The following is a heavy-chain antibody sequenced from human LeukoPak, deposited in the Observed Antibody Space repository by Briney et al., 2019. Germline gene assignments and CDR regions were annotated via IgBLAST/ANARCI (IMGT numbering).Heavy chain of an antibody. CDR3: AKAPRAVGTPIFEY. D-gene: IGHD6-13*01. Sequence: GGSLRLSCAASGFAFSNYAMSWVRQAPGKGLEWVSGISGSGSGTYYSDSVRGRFTISRDNSKNTLYLQMNTLRAEDTAVYYWAKAPRAVGTPIFEYWGQGTLVTVSS. CDR1: GFAFSNYA. V-gene: IGHV3-23*01. CDR2: ISGSGSGT. J-gene: IGHJ4*02.